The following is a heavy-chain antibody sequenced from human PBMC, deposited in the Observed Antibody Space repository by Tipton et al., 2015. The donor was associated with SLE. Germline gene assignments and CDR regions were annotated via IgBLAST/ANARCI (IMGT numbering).Heavy chain of an antibody. D-gene: IGHD6-13*01. J-gene: IGHJ6*02. V-gene: IGHV3-53*05. CDR2: IYSGGST. Sequence: SLRLSCAASGFTFSGSEMNWVRLAPGKGLEWVSVIYSGGSTYYADSVKGRFTISRDNSKNTLYLQMNSLRAEDTAVYYCARDPYSSSRTWYYGMDVWGQGTTVTVSS. CDR3: ARDPYSSSRTWYYGMDV. CDR1: GFTFSGSE.